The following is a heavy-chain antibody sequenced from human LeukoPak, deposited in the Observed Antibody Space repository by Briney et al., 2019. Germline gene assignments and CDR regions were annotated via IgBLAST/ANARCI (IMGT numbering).Heavy chain of an antibody. D-gene: IGHD5-18*01. CDR1: GGSISSSNW. CDR3: ASAPRAWLDTAMGLSYYYYGMDV. V-gene: IGHV4-4*02. Sequence: SGTLSLTCAVSGGSISSSNWWSGVREPPGKGLEGIGEIYHSGSTNYNASLKSRVTISVDKSKNQFSLKLSSVTAADTAVYHCASAPRAWLDTAMGLSYYYYGMDVWGQGTTVTVSS. J-gene: IGHJ6*02. CDR2: IYHSGST.